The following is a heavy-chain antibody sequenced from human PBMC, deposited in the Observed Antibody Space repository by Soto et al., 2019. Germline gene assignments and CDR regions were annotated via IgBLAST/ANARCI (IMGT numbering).Heavy chain of an antibody. J-gene: IGHJ6*04. D-gene: IGHD3-10*01. Sequence: LETLPHTSAVYGGSFRGYYGSWIRQPPGKGLGWIGEINHSGSTNYNPSLKSRVTISVDTSKNQFSLKLSSVTAADTAVYYCARGLRWYYYGSGSPVWGKGTTVTVSS. V-gene: IGHV4-34*01. CDR1: GGSFRGYY. CDR2: INHSGST. CDR3: ARGLRWYYYGSGSPV.